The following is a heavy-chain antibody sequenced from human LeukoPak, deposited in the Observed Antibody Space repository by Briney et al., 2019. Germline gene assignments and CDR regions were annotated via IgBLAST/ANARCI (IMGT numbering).Heavy chain of an antibody. CDR3: ASPGKYCGGDCYPFDY. Sequence: SETLSLTCTVSGGSISSSSYYWGWIRQPPGKGLEWIGSIYYSGSTYYNPSLKSRVTISVDTPKNQFSLKLSSVTAADTAVYYCASPGKYCGGDCYPFDYWGQGTLVTVSS. D-gene: IGHD2-21*02. CDR1: GGSISSSSYY. J-gene: IGHJ4*02. CDR2: IYYSGST. V-gene: IGHV4-39*01.